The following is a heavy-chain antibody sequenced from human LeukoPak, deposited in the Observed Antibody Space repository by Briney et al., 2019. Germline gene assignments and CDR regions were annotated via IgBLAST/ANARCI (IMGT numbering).Heavy chain of an antibody. CDR1: GFTFSSYS. CDR3: ASASMTTVTSDFDY. CDR2: ISSSSSYI. J-gene: IGHJ4*02. D-gene: IGHD4-11*01. V-gene: IGHV3-21*01. Sequence: GGSLRLSCAASGFTFSSYSMNWVRQAPGKGLEWVSSISSSSSYIYYADSVKGRFTISRDNAKNSLYLQMNSLRAEDTAVYYCASASMTTVTSDFDYWGQGTLVTLSS.